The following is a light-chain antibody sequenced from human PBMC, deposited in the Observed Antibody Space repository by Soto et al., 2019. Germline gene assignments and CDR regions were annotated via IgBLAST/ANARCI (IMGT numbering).Light chain of an antibody. CDR3: SSYSGSNKPYV. CDR2: EVT. V-gene: IGLV2-8*01. CDR1: SSDVGGYNY. J-gene: IGLJ1*01. Sequence: QSVLTQPPSASGSPGQSVTISCTGTSSDVGGYNYVSWYQQEPGKAPKLMIYEVTKRPSGVPDRFSGSKSGNTASLTVSGLQAGDEDDYYYCSSYSGSNKPYVSGTGTKVTV.